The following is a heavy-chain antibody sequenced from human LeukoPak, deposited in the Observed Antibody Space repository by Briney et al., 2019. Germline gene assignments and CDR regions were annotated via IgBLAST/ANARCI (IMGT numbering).Heavy chain of an antibody. Sequence: SVKVSCKASGGTFSSYAISWVRQAPGQGLEWMGRIIPILGIANYAQKFQGRVTITADKSTSTAYMELSSLRSEDTAVYYCARGGYSSSWSRENYYYGMDVWGQGTTVTVSS. V-gene: IGHV1-69*04. CDR1: GGTFSSYA. CDR2: IIPILGIA. D-gene: IGHD6-13*01. J-gene: IGHJ6*02. CDR3: ARGGYSSSWSRENYYYGMDV.